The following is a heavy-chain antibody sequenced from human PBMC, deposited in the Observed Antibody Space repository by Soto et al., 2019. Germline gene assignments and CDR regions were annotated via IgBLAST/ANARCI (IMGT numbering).Heavy chain of an antibody. J-gene: IGHJ5*02. V-gene: IGHV1-69*13. CDR1: GGTFSSYA. CDR2: IIPIFGTA. Sequence: GASVKVSCKASGGTFSSYAISWVRQAPGQGLEWMGGIIPIFGTANYAQKFQGRVTITADESTSTAYMELSSLRSEDTAVYYCARSEEDFWSGYPFDPWGQGTLVTVSS. D-gene: IGHD3-3*01. CDR3: ARSEEDFWSGYPFDP.